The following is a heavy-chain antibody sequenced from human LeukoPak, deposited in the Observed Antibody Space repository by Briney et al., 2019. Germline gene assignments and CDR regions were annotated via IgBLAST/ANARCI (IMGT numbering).Heavy chain of an antibody. J-gene: IGHJ4*02. Sequence: GGSLRLSCAASGFTFSSYGMHWVRQAPGKGLEWVAVIWYDGSNKYYADSVKGRFTISRDNSKNTLYLQMNSLRAEDTAVYYCARDGRIAAAAFDYWGQGTLVTVSS. V-gene: IGHV3-33*01. D-gene: IGHD6-13*01. CDR2: IWYDGSNK. CDR1: GFTFSSYG. CDR3: ARDGRIAAAAFDY.